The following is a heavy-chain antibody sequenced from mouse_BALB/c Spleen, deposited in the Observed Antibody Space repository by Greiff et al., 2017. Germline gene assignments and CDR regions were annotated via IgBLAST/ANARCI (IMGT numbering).Heavy chain of an antibody. J-gene: IGHJ3*01. CDR1: GDSITSGY. CDR3: ARYGNDGYPRYAMDY. V-gene: IGHV3-8*02. CDR2: ISYSGST. Sequence: EVQLQQSGPSLVKPSQTLSLTCSVTGDSITSGYWNWIRKFPGNKLEYMGYISYSGSTYYNPSLKSRISITRDTSKNQYYLQLNSVTTEDTATYYCARYGNDGYPRYAMDYWGQGTLVTVSA. D-gene: IGHD2-3*01.